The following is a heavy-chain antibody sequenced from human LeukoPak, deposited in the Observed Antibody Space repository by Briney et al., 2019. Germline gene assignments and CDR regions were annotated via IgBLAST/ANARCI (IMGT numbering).Heavy chain of an antibody. Sequence: GGSLRLSCAASVITVSSNYMSWVRQAPGKGLEWVSIISSGGDPYYADSVKGQFTFSRDNSKNTLYLQMNSLRVEDTAIYYCARPFSGAYSRAFDIWGQGTMVTVSS. V-gene: IGHV3-53*01. J-gene: IGHJ3*02. CDR2: ISSGGDP. CDR3: ARPFSGAYSRAFDI. D-gene: IGHD1-26*01. CDR1: VITVSSNY.